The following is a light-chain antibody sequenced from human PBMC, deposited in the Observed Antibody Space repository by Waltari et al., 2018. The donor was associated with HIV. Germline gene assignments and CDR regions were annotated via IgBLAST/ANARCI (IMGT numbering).Light chain of an antibody. Sequence: QSVLTQPPSVSGAPGQRVSISCTGSSSNLGAGFDAQWYQHLPGAAPRLRSYNNNTRPSGVPGRFSGSRSGPSASLAINGLQADDEADYYGQSFDSGLTAVGFGGGTKLTVL. CDR2: NNN. CDR3: QSFDSGLTAVG. V-gene: IGLV1-40*01. CDR1: SSNLGAGFD. J-gene: IGLJ2*01.